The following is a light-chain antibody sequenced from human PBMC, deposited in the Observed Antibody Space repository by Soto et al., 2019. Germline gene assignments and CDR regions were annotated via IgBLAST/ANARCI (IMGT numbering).Light chain of an antibody. V-gene: IGKV1-5*01. J-gene: IGKJ4*01. Sequence: FQMTRSPSALPAYVGDRVTITCRASQSISSWLAWYQQKPGKAPKLLIYDASSLESGVPSRFSGSGSETEFTLTISSLQPDDFATYYCQQYNSYLLTFGGGTKV. CDR1: QSISSW. CDR3: QQYNSYLLT. CDR2: DAS.